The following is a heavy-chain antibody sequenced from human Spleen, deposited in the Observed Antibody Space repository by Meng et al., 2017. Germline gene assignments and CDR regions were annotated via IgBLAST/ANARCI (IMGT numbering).Heavy chain of an antibody. D-gene: IGHD6-19*01. V-gene: IGHV4-39*01. J-gene: IGHJ5*02. Sequence: QPQPQESGPGLVKPAEALSLTCRVSGGSISTSGYYWGWIRQPPGKGLEWIGSIGHSGITYYTPSLKSRVTVSIDTSKSQFSLKLTSVTAADTAVYYCVRSSGWVRTGFDPWGQGTLVTVSS. CDR1: GGSISTSGYY. CDR3: VRSSGWVRTGFDP. CDR2: IGHSGIT.